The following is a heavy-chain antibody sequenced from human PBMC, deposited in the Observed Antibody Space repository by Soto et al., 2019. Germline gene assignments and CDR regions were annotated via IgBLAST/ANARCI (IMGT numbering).Heavy chain of an antibody. D-gene: IGHD1-1*01. V-gene: IGHV4-39*01. Sequence: LQLQESGPGLVKPSETLSLTCTVSGGSFDITSSYWAWVRQPPGKGLEWIAYIYYSGSTYYNPSLKSRITIPVGTSTNRLSLRLSSVTAADTAVYYCAPIAVVGTKPYYFNAWGQGTLVTVSS. CDR1: GGSFDITSSY. CDR2: IYYSGST. J-gene: IGHJ4*02. CDR3: APIAVVGTKPYYFNA.